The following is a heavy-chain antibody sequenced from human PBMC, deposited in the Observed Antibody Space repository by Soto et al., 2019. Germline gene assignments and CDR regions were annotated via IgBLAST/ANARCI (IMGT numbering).Heavy chain of an antibody. V-gene: IGHV3-11*01. CDR1: GFTFSDYY. J-gene: IGHJ4*02. Sequence: QVQLVESGGGLVKPGGSLRLSCAASGFTFSDYYMSWIRQAPGKGLEWLSYISISGGTIYYADSVKGRFSISRDNAKNSLYLQLSSLRAEDTADYFCARERARVFDSWGQGTLVTVSS. CDR3: ARERARVFDS. CDR2: ISISGGTI.